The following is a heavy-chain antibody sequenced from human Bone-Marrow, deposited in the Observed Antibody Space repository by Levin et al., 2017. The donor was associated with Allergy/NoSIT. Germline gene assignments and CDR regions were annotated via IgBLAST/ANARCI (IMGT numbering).Heavy chain of an antibody. J-gene: IGHJ4*01. CDR3: ARESPSRPLSPYSGSHFDY. CDR1: GFTFSSYS. V-gene: IGHV3-21*01. D-gene: IGHD1-26*01. CDR2: ISSSSSYI. Sequence: GGSLRLSCAASGFTFSSYSMNWVRQAPGKGLEWVSSISSSSSYIYYADSVKGRFTISRDNAKNSLYLQMNSLRAEDTAVYYCARESPSRPLSPYSGSHFDYWGQGTLVTVSS.